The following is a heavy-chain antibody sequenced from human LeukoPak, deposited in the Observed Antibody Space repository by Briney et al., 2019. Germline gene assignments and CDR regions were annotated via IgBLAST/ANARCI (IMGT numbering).Heavy chain of an antibody. D-gene: IGHD4-17*01. CDR1: GFTFSNYN. CDR3: ARAFSTTAFDY. Sequence: GGSLRLSCAASGFTFSNYNMNWVRQAPGKVLEWVAVISDDGSNKYYAESVKGQFTISRDNSKNTLYLQMNSLRAEDTAVYYCARAFSTTAFDYWGQGTLVTVSS. J-gene: IGHJ4*02. CDR2: ISDDGSNK. V-gene: IGHV3-30*03.